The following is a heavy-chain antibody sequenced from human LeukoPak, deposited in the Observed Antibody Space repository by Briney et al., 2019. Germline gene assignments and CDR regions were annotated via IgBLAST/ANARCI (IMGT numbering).Heavy chain of an antibody. V-gene: IGHV1-24*01. CDR3: ARGRNIKAAAGPTGQGHP. Sequence: VASVKVSCKVSGYTLTELSMHWVRQAPGKGLEWMGGFDPEDGETIYAQKFQGRVTMTEDTSTDTAYMELSSLRSEDTAVYYCARGRNIKAAAGPTGQGHPWGQGTLVTVSS. CDR1: GYTLTELS. CDR2: FDPEDGET. D-gene: IGHD6-13*01. J-gene: IGHJ5*02.